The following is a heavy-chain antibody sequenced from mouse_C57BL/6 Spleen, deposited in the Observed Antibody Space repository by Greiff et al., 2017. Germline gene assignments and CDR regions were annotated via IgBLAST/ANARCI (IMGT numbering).Heavy chain of an antibody. V-gene: IGHV1-4*01. Sequence: VKLQESGAELARPGASVKMSCKASGYTFTSYTMHWVKQRPGQGLEWIGYINPSSGYTKYNQKFKDKATLTADKSSSTAYMQLSSLTSEDSAVYYCASHYYGSSYYAMDYWGQGTSVTVSS. CDR2: INPSSGYT. CDR1: GYTFTSYT. J-gene: IGHJ4*01. D-gene: IGHD1-1*01. CDR3: ASHYYGSSYYAMDY.